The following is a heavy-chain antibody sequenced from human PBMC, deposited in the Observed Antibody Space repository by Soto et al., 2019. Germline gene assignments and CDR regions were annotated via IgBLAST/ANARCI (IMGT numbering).Heavy chain of an antibody. J-gene: IGHJ4*02. D-gene: IGHD3-22*01. CDR3: ARDDYSSTGRNSGFDY. Sequence: QVQLVESGGGVVQHGRSLRLSCAASGFIFRNYAMHWVRQVRQAPGKGLEWVAVISYDGSNQFYADSVKGRFTISRDDSKNTLYLQMNSLRADDTAVYYCARDDYSSTGRNSGFDYWGQGTLVTVSS. CDR1: GFIFRNYA. CDR2: ISYDGSNQ. V-gene: IGHV3-30-3*01.